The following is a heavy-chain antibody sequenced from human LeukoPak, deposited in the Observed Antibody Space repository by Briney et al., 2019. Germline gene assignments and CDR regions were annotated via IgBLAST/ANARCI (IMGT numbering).Heavy chain of an antibody. D-gene: IGHD3-16*01. J-gene: IGHJ4*02. CDR1: GFTFSSYG. V-gene: IGHV3-33*01. Sequence: GGSLRLSCAASGFTFSSYGMHWVRQAPGKGLEWVAVIWYDGSNKYYADSVKGRFTISRDNSKNTLYLQMNSLRAEDTAVYYCARAPEYVWGSSFDYGGQGTLVTVSS. CDR2: IWYDGSNK. CDR3: ARAPEYVWGSSFDY.